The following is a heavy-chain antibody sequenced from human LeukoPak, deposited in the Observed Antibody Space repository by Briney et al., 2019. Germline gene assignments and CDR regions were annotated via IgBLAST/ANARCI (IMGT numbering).Heavy chain of an antibody. CDR2: INHSGST. CDR1: GGSFSGYY. D-gene: IGHD1-26*01. J-gene: IGHJ3*02. V-gene: IGHV4-34*01. Sequence: PSETLSLTCAVYGGSFSGYYWSWIRQPPGKGLEWIGEINHSGSTNYNPSLKSRVTISVDTSKNQFSLKLSSVTAADTAVYYCAREGGSYYGHDAFDIWGQGTMVTVSS. CDR3: AREGGSYYGHDAFDI.